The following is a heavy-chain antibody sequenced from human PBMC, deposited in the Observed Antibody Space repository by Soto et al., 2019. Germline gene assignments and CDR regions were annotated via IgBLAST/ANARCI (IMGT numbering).Heavy chain of an antibody. V-gene: IGHV4-59*12. J-gene: IGHJ4*02. Sequence: PSETLSLTCTVSGGSISSYYWSWIRQPPGKGLEWIGYINHSGSTNYNPSLKSRVTISVDTSKNQFSLKLSSVTAADTAVYYCARGSPGKFDYWGQGTLVTVSS. CDR1: GGSISSYY. CDR2: INHSGST. CDR3: ARGSPGKFDY.